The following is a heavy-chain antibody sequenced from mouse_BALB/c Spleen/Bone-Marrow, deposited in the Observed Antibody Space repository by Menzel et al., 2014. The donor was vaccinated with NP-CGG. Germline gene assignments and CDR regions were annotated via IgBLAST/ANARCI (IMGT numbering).Heavy chain of an antibody. CDR2: IWAGGST. V-gene: IGHV2-9*02. CDR3: ARGSYYEGAMDY. D-gene: IGHD1-1*01. CDR1: GSSLTSYG. Sequence: VMLVESGPGLVAPSQNLSITCTVSGSSLTSYGVHWVRQPPGKVLEWLGVIWAGGSTNYNSALMSRLSISKDNSKSQVFLKMNSLQTDDTAMYYCARGSYYEGAMDYWGQGTSVTVSS. J-gene: IGHJ4*01.